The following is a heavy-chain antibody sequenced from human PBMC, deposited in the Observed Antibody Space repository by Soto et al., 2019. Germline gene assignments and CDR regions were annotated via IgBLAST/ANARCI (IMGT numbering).Heavy chain of an antibody. CDR3: AHRVLRTVFGLVMTTAIYFDF. CDR1: GFSLTTSGVG. J-gene: IGHJ4*02. D-gene: IGHD3-3*01. CDR2: IYWDDDK. V-gene: IGHV2-5*02. Sequence: QITLNESGPTLVKPTQTLTLTCTFSGFSLTTSGVGVGWIRQSPGKAPEWLALIYWDDDKRYSPSLKNRLTITKDTSKTQVVTTMANLDPADTATYYCAHRVLRTVFGLVMTTAIYFDFWGQGTPVAVSS.